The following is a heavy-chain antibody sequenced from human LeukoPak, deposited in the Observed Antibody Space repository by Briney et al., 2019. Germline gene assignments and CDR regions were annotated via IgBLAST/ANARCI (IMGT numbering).Heavy chain of an antibody. CDR3: ARGGLTIFGVVNYMDV. Sequence: GGSLRLSCAASGFTFSRFSMSWVRQAPGKGLEWVSYISSSISTKYYAGSVKGRFTISRDNAKNSVYLQMNSLRAEDTALYYCARGGLTIFGVVNYMDVWGKGTTVTVSS. D-gene: IGHD3-3*01. V-gene: IGHV3-48*01. CDR2: ISSSISTK. CDR1: GFTFSRFS. J-gene: IGHJ6*03.